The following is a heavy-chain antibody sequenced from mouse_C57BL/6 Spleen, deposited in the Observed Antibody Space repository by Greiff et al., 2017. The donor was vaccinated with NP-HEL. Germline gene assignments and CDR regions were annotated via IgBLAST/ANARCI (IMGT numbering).Heavy chain of an antibody. V-gene: IGHV1-39*01. Sequence: EVKVVESGPELVKPGASVKISCKASGYSFTDYNMNWVKQSNGKSLEWIGVINTNYGTTSYNQNFKGKATLTVDQSSSTAYMQLNSLTSEDSAVYYCARGTTVGFDYWGQGTTLTVSS. CDR2: INTNYGTT. D-gene: IGHD1-1*01. CDR3: ARGTTVGFDY. CDR1: GYSFTDYN. J-gene: IGHJ2*01.